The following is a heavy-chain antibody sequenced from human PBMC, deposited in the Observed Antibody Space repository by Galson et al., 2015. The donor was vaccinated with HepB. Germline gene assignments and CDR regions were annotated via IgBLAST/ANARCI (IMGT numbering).Heavy chain of an antibody. D-gene: IGHD5-12*01. J-gene: IGHJ4*02. V-gene: IGHV3-48*02. CDR3: VKNGDMVATIFAY. CDR2: ISISSTTI. Sequence: SLRLSCAASGFTFSRFAMNWVRQAPGKGLGWVSYISISSTTIYYADSVKGGFTISRDNAKNLVFLQMNSLRDEDTALYYCVKNGDMVATIFAYWGQGALVTVSS. CDR1: GFTFSRFA.